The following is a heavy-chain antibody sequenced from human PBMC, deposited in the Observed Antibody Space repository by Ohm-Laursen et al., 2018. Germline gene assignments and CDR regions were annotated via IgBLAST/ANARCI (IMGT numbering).Heavy chain of an antibody. V-gene: IGHV3-7*01. J-gene: IGHJ4*02. CDR3: ARDPPEDSSWYADY. D-gene: IGHD6-13*01. CDR1: GFSFSSYW. Sequence: SLRLSCSASGFSFSSYWMNWVRQAPGKGLEWVANIKEDGSEKNYVDSVKGRFTISRDNANNSVYLQMNSLRAEDTAVYYCARDPPEDSSWYADYWGQGTLVTVSP. CDR2: IKEDGSEK.